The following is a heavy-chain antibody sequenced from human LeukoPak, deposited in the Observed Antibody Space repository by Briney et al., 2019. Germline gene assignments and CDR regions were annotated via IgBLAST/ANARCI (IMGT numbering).Heavy chain of an antibody. J-gene: IGHJ2*01. D-gene: IGHD3-10*01. V-gene: IGHV3-53*01. CDR1: GFASGFTFSNYW. Sequence: GGSLRLSCAASGFASGFTFSNYWMSWVRQAPGKGLEWVSVIYTGGSAYYADSVKGRFTISRDNSKNTLYLQMNSLRAEDTAVYYCARDGATYYWYFDLWGRGTLVTVSS. CDR2: IYTGGSA. CDR3: ARDGATYYWYFDL.